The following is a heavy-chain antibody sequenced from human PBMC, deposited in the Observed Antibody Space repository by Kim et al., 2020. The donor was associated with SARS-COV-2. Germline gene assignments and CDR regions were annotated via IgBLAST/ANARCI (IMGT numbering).Heavy chain of an antibody. CDR3: ARDLAGGWSLDY. D-gene: IGHD6-19*01. V-gene: IGHV1-46*01. Sequence: ASVKVSCRASGYTFTNYHVHWVRQAPGQGLEYMGIISPRGHDTRYSQKFHGRVVVTSDSSTSTVFMELDSLTSDDTALYYCARDLAGGWSLDYWGQGTLVTVSS. CDR2: ISPRGHDT. CDR1: GYTFTNYH. J-gene: IGHJ4*02.